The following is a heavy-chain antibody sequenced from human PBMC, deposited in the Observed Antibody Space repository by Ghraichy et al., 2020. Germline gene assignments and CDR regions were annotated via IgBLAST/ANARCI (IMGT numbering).Heavy chain of an antibody. J-gene: IGHJ4*02. V-gene: IGHV3-21*01. Sequence: GGSLRLSCAASGFTFISYSMNWVRQAPGKGLEWVSYIDSSSSYIYYADSLKGRFTISRDNAKNSVYLQMNSLRAEDTAVYYCARDPGYCSGGRCYLSCHDYWGQGTLVTVSS. D-gene: IGHD2-15*01. CDR2: IDSSSSYI. CDR3: ARDPGYCSGGRCYLSCHDY. CDR1: GFTFISYS.